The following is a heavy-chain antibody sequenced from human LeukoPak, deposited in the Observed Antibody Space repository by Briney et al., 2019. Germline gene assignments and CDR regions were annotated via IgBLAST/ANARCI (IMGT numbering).Heavy chain of an antibody. V-gene: IGHV5-51*01. J-gene: IGHJ4*02. CDR1: GYGFTNYW. D-gene: IGHD2-15*01. CDR2: IYPADSNT. CDR3: ATGRYCSGGTCYSSLDF. Sequence: GESLKISCKGSGYGFTNYWIGWVRQMPGKGLEWMGIIYPADSNTRYSPSFQGQVTISVDKSISTAYLQWSSLKASDTAVYYCATGRYCSGGTCYSSLDFWGQGTLVTVSS.